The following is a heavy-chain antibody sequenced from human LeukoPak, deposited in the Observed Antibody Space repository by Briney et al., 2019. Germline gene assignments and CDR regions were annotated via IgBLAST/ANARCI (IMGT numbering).Heavy chain of an antibody. CDR1: GDPISDYC. J-gene: IGHJ4*02. V-gene: IGHV4-4*07. CDR2: IYGNGST. Sequence: SETLSLTCTVSGDPISDYCWTWIRQPAGKGLEWIGRIYGNGSTNYNPSLKSRVAMSIDTSKMQFSLKLRSVTAADMAVYYCARGAGWLIDYWGQGILVTVSS. CDR3: ARGAGWLIDY. D-gene: IGHD3-16*01.